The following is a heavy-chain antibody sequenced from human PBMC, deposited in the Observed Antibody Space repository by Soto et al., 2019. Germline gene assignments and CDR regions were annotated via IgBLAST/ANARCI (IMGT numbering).Heavy chain of an antibody. V-gene: IGHV3-23*01. CDR3: AIDSSSDREPFQFDS. Sequence: GGSLRLSCAASGFSFSNYAMNWVRQAPGKGLEWVSGISGGGGGTYYADSVKGRFIISRDNSKNTVYLQMNSLRAEDTAFYYCAIDSSSDREPFQFDSWGQGTLVTVSS. J-gene: IGHJ4*02. D-gene: IGHD1-26*01. CDR1: GFSFSNYA. CDR2: ISGGGGGT.